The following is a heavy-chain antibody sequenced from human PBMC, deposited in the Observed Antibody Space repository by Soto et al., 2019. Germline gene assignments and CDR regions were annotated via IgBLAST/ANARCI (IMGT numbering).Heavy chain of an antibody. CDR2: ISGSGGST. D-gene: IGHD2-2*02. J-gene: IGHJ4*02. Sequence: GGSLRLSCAASGFTFSSYAMSWVRQAPGKGLEWVSAISGSGGSTYYADSVKGRFTISRDNSKNTLYLQMNSLRAEDTAVYYCAKPSEIVVVPAAIVYWGQGTLVTVSS. CDR3: AKPSEIVVVPAAIVY. V-gene: IGHV3-23*01. CDR1: GFTFSSYA.